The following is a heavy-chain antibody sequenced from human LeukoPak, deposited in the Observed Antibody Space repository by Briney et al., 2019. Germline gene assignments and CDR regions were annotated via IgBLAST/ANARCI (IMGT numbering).Heavy chain of an antibody. J-gene: IGHJ4*02. CDR1: GGSISSSSYY. D-gene: IGHD3-10*01. V-gene: IGHV4-39*01. CDR3: ARLQPQYYGSGSGFDY. CDR2: IYYSGST. Sequence: PSETLSLTCTVSGGSISSSSYYWGWIRQPPGKGLEWIGSIYYSGSTYYNPSLKSRVTISVDTSKNQFSLKPSSVTAADTAVYYCARLQPQYYGSGSGFDYWGQGTLVTVSS.